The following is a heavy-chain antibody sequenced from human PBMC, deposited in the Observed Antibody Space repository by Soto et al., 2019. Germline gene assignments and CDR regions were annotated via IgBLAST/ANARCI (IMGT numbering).Heavy chain of an antibody. CDR3: ARPKQTDIVEGGFDY. CDR2: IYYSGST. D-gene: IGHD2-15*01. V-gene: IGHV4-39*01. J-gene: IGHJ4*02. CDR1: GGSISSSSYY. Sequence: QLQLQESGPGLVKPSETLSLTCTVSGGSISSSSYYWGWIRQPPGKGLEWIGSIYYSGSTYYNPSLKSRVTISVDTSKNQFSLKLSSVTAADTAVYYCARPKQTDIVEGGFDYWGQGTLVTVSS.